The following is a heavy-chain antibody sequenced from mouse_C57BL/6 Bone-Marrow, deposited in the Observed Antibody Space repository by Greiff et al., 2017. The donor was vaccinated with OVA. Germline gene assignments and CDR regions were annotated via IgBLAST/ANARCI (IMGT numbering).Heavy chain of an antibody. CDR1: GYTFTSYG. V-gene: IGHV1-81*01. D-gene: IGHD1-1*01. CDR3: ARDLGHYYGSSYFDY. J-gene: IGHJ2*01. CDR2: IYPRSGNT. Sequence: VQLQQSGAELARPGASVKLSCKASGYTFTSYGISWVKQRTGQGLEWIGEIYPRSGNTYYNEKFKGKATLTADKSSSTAYMELRSLTSEDSAVYFCARDLGHYYGSSYFDYWGQGTTRTVSS.